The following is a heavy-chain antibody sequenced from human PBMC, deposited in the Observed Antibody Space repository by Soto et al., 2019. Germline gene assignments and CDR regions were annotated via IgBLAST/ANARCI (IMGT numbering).Heavy chain of an antibody. V-gene: IGHV1-69*02. D-gene: IGHD3-10*01. J-gene: IGHJ5*02. CDR3: ARARGSGSYNGHWFDP. Sequence: QVQLVQSGAEVKKPGSSVKVSCKASGGTFSSYTISWVRQAPGQGLEWMGRIIPILGIANYAQKFQGRVTITADKSTSTAYMELSSLRSEDTAVYYCARARGSGSYNGHWFDPWGQGTLVTVSS. CDR1: GGTFSSYT. CDR2: IIPILGIA.